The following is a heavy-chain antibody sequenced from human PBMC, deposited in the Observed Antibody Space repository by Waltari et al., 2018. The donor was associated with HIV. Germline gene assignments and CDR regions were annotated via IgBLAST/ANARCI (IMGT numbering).Heavy chain of an antibody. CDR3: AREKSRASKWYGIFYYDA. D-gene: IGHD2-15*01. CDR2: INHSVKT. V-gene: IGHV4-34*02. CDR1: GGTFSGYY. Sequence: QVQLQQWGAGLLKPSETLSLTCAVYGGTFSGYYGTWRRQAPGKGLEWIGEINHSVKTNYNPSLKSRLSVSVDTSKNQVSLRMKSVTGADTAIYYCAREKSRASKWYGIFYYDAWGQGTLVSVPS. J-gene: IGHJ5*02.